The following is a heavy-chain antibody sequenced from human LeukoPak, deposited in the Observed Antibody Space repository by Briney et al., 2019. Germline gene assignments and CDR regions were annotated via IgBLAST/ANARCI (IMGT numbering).Heavy chain of an antibody. CDR2: ISSSSSYV. CDR3: ARDKIAAAGTDYYYAMDV. D-gene: IGHD6-13*01. CDR1: GFTFDDYA. V-gene: IGHV3-21*01. J-gene: IGHJ6*02. Sequence: PGGSLRLSCAASGFTFDDYAMHWVRQAPGKGLEWVSSISSSSSYVYYADSVKGRFTISRDNAKNSLYLQMNSLRAEDTAVYYCARDKIAAAGTDYYYAMDVWGRGTTVTVSS.